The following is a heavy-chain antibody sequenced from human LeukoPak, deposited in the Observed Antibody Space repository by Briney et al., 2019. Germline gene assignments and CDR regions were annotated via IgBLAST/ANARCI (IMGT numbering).Heavy chain of an antibody. CDR1: GFSFSSYA. CDR2: ISSSSSYT. V-gene: IGHV3-11*06. CDR3: ARDMRGAAPPLPLDWFDP. Sequence: GGSLRLSCAASGFSFSSYAMSWIRQAPGKGLEWVSYISSSSSYTNYADSVKGRFTISRDNAKNSLYLQMNSLRGEDTAVYYCARDMRGAAPPLPLDWFDPWGQGTLVTVSS. J-gene: IGHJ5*02. D-gene: IGHD2-15*01.